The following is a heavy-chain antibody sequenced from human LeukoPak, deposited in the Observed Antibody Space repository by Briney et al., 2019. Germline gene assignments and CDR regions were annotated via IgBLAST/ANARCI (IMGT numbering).Heavy chain of an antibody. Sequence: GGSLRLSCAASGFTFSSYWMSWVRQAPGKGLEWVANVKQDGSEKYYVDSVKGRFTISRDNAKNSLYLQMNSLRAEDTAVYYCAREDSYYYGSGSYPFDYWGQGTLVTVSS. CDR1: GFTFSSYW. V-gene: IGHV3-7*01. D-gene: IGHD3-10*01. J-gene: IGHJ4*02. CDR3: AREDSYYYGSGSYPFDY. CDR2: VKQDGSEK.